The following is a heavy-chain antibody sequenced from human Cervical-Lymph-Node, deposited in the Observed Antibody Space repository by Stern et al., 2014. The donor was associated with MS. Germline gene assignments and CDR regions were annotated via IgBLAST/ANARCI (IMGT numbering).Heavy chain of an antibody. CDR3: ARVPYYGDLLFDY. J-gene: IGHJ4*02. Sequence: QLQLQESGPGLVKPSGTLSLTCAVSGGSISSSNWWSWVPQPPGKGLEWIGEIYHSGSTNYNPSLKSPVTISVDKSKNQFPRKLSSVTAADTAVYYCARVPYYGDLLFDYWGQGTLVTVSS. CDR1: GGSISSSNW. CDR2: IYHSGST. D-gene: IGHD4-17*01. V-gene: IGHV4-4*02.